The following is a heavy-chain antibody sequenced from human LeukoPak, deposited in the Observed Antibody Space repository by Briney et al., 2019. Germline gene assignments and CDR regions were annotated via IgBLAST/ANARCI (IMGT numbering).Heavy chain of an antibody. CDR2: ISGSDGST. CDR3: AKSGYSSGWFRAFDI. J-gene: IGHJ3*02. CDR1: GFIFNYYA. Sequence: GGSLRLSCATSGFIFNYYAMSWVRQAPGKGLEWVSGISGSDGSTYYADSVKSRLSISRDNSKKTLFLQMNSLRAEDTAVYYCAKSGYSSGWFRAFDIWGQGTLVTVSS. V-gene: IGHV3-23*01. D-gene: IGHD6-19*01.